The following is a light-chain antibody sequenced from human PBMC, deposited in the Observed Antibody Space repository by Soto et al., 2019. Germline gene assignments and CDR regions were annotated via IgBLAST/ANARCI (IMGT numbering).Light chain of an antibody. CDR3: QQYNNWPRT. Sequence: EIMMTQSPGTLSVSPGEGATLSCTASQSVSSNLAWYQQKPGQAPRLLIYGASTRATGIPARFSGSGSGTEFTLTISSLQSEDFAAYYCQQYNNWPRTFGQGTKVDIK. V-gene: IGKV3-15*01. CDR1: QSVSSN. CDR2: GAS. J-gene: IGKJ1*01.